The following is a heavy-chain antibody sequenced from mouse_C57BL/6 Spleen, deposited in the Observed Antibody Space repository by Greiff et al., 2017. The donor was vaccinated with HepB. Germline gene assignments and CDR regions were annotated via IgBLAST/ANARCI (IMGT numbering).Heavy chain of an antibody. CDR3: TTGGSSYEDDY. Sequence: EVKLQESGAELVRPGASVKLSCTASGFNIKDDYMHWVKQRPEQGLEWIGWIDPENGDTEYASKFQGKATITADTSSNTAYLQLSSLTSEDTAVYYCTTGGSSYEDDYWGQGTTLTVSS. CDR2: IDPENGDT. V-gene: IGHV14-4*01. CDR1: GFNIKDDY. J-gene: IGHJ2*01. D-gene: IGHD1-1*01.